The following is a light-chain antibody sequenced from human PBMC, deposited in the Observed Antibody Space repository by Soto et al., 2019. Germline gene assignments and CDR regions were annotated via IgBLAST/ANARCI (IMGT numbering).Light chain of an antibody. J-gene: IGKJ5*01. CDR3: QQYGSSPPIP. CDR2: GAS. Sequence: EIGLTQSPGTLSLYPGERATLSCRASQSVSSTFLAWYQQKPGQAPRLLIYGASSRATGIPDRFSGSGSGTDFTLIINRLEPEDFAMYYCQQYGSSPPIPFGQGTRPAIK. V-gene: IGKV3-20*01. CDR1: QSVSSTF.